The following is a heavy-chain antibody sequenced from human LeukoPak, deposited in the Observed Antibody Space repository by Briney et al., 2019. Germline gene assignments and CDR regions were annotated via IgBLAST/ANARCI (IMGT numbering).Heavy chain of an antibody. V-gene: IGHV3-23*01. J-gene: IGHJ4*02. Sequence: PGGSLRLSCAASGFTFSSYSMNWVRQAPGKGLEWVSAISGSGGSTYYADSVKGRFTISRDNSKNTLYLQMNSLRAEDTAVYYCARATIQMSYFDYWGQGTLVTVSS. CDR1: GFTFSSYS. CDR3: ARATIQMSYFDY. D-gene: IGHD5-18*01. CDR2: ISGSGGST.